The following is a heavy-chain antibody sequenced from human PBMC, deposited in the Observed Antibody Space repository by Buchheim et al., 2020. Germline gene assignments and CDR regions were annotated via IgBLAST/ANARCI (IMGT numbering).Heavy chain of an antibody. D-gene: IGHD3-9*01. CDR3: AREEKSRYFDWLSPGPYYFDY. Sequence: QVQLVQSGAEVKKPGASVKVSCKASGYTFTGYYMHWVRQAPEQGLEWMGWINPNSGGTNYAQKFQGWVTMTRDTSISTAYMELSRLRSDDTAVYYCAREEKSRYFDWLSPGPYYFDYWGQGTL. CDR2: INPNSGGT. CDR1: GYTFTGYY. J-gene: IGHJ4*02. V-gene: IGHV1-2*04.